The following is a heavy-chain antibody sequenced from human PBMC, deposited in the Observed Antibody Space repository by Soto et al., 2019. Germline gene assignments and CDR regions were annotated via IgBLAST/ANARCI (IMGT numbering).Heavy chain of an antibody. CDR3: ARGYYDFWSGYYISPYGMDV. CDR1: GFTFSDYY. D-gene: IGHD3-3*01. Sequence: LRLSCAVSGFTFSDYYMSWIRQAPGKGLEWVSYISSRGSSIYYADSVKGRFTISRDNAKNSLYLQMNGLRAEDTAVYYCARGYYDFWSGYYISPYGMDVWGQGTTVTVSS. V-gene: IGHV3-11*01. CDR2: ISSRGSSI. J-gene: IGHJ6*02.